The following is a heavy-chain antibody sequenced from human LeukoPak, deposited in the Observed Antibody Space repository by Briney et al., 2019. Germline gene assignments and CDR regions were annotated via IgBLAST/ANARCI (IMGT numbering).Heavy chain of an antibody. CDR1: VYTFTGYY. D-gene: IGHD6-13*01. V-gene: IGHV1-2*02. CDR3: ARGESEEAGTSSDAFDI. J-gene: IGHJ3*02. CDR2: INPNSGDT. Sequence: ASVNVSCKPSVYTFTGYYMRGGRQAPGQGLEWMGWINPNSGDTKYAQKFQGRVTMTRDTSISTAYMELSRLSYDASVVYCCARGESEEAGTSSDAFDIWGQGTMVTVSS.